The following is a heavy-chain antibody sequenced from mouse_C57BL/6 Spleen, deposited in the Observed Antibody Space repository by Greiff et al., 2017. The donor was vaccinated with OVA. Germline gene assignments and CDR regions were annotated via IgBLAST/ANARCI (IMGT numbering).Heavy chain of an antibody. V-gene: IGHV1-63*01. J-gene: IGHJ3*01. CDR2: IYPGGGYT. Sequence: VKLMESGAELVRPGTSVKMSCKASGYTFTNYWIGWAKQRPGHGLEWIGDIYPGGGYTNYNEKFKGKATLTADKSSSTAYMQFSSLTSEDSAIYYCARKGQRGFAYWGQGTLVTVSA. CDR1: GYTFTNYW. CDR3: ARKGQRGFAY.